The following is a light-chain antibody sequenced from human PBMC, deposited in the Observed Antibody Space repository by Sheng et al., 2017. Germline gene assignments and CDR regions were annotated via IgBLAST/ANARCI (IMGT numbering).Light chain of an antibody. CDR2: VNSDGSH. CDR3: QTWGTGIRV. CDR1: SGHSRYA. V-gene: IGLV4-69*01. J-gene: IGLJ3*02. Sequence: QLVLTQSPSASASLGASVKLTCTLSSGHSRYAIAWHQQQPGKGPLYLMKVNSDGSHTKGDGIPDRFSGSSSGAERYLTISSLQSEDEADYYCQTWGTGIRVFGGRDQVDRP.